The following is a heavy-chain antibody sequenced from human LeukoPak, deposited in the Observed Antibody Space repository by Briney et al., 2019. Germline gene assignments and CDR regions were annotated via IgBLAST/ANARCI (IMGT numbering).Heavy chain of an antibody. CDR1: GGSISSYY. CDR2: IYTSGST. Sequence: SETLSLTCTVSGGSISSYYWSWIRQPAGKGLEWIGRIYTSGSTNYNPSLKSRVTISVDTSKNQFSLKLSSVTAADTAVYYCARESPNPYYYGSGSLDYWGQGTLVTVSS. CDR3: ARESPNPYYYGSGSLDY. J-gene: IGHJ4*02. D-gene: IGHD3-10*01. V-gene: IGHV4-4*07.